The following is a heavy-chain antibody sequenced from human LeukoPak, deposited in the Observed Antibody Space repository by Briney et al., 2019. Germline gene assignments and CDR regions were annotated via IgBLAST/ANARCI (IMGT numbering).Heavy chain of an antibody. CDR3: ARVELSLRYFDY. Sequence: SETLSLTCTVSGGSISSHSYYWGWIRQPPGKGLEWIGSIHYSGSSYYNPSLKSRVTISVDTSKIQLSLKLSSVTAADTAVYYCARVELSLRYFDYWGQGTLVTVSS. D-gene: IGHD3-16*01. V-gene: IGHV4-39*07. CDR2: IHYSGSS. J-gene: IGHJ4*02. CDR1: GGSISSHSYY.